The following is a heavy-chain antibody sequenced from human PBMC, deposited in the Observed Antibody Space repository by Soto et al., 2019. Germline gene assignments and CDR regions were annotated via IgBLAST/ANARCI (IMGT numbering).Heavy chain of an antibody. CDR3: AKVALGDYFYYGMDV. Sequence: PGGSLRLSCAVSGFTFNNYAMNWVRQAPGKGLEWVSSISDSGGRTYYADSVKGRFTISRDNSKNTLYLQMNSLRAEDTAIYYCAKVALGDYFYYGMDVWGQGTTVTVSS. CDR2: ISDSGGRT. J-gene: IGHJ6*02. CDR1: GFTFNNYA. V-gene: IGHV3-23*01.